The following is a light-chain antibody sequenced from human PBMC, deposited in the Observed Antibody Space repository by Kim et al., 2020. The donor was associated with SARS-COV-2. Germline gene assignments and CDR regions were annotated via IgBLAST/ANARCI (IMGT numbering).Light chain of an antibody. CDR2: QDS. CDR1: KLGDKY. V-gene: IGLV3-1*01. Sequence: SYELTQPPSVSVSPGQTASITCSGDKLGDKYACWYQQKPGQSPVLVIYQDSKRPSGIPERFSGSNSWNTATLTISGTQAMDEADYYCQAWDSSTYVFGTG. J-gene: IGLJ1*01. CDR3: QAWDSSTYV.